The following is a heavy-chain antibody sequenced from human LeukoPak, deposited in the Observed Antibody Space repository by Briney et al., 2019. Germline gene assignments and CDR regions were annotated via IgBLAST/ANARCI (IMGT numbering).Heavy chain of an antibody. D-gene: IGHD2-2*01. V-gene: IGHV3-7*01. CDR3: ARGPLGFCSTNSCPFDY. CDR1: GFTCSNYW. J-gene: IGHJ4*02. CDR2: IKKDGSEK. Sequence: GGSLRLSCAASGFTCSNYWMSWVRQIPGKGLEWVANIKKDGSEKYYVDSVKGRFTTSRDGAKTSLYLQMNSLRAEDTAVYYCARGPLGFCSTNSCPFDYWGQGTLVTVSS.